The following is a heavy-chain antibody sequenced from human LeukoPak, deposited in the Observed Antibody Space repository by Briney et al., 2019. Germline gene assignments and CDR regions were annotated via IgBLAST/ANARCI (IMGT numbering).Heavy chain of an antibody. V-gene: IGHV3-53*01. Sequence: GGSLRLSCAASGFTVSSNYMSWVRQAPGKGLEWVSVIYSGGSTYYADSVKGRFTISRDNSKNTLCLQMNSLRAEDTAVYYCTIAAAAQTFDDAFDIWGQGTMVTVSS. D-gene: IGHD6-13*01. CDR3: TIAAAAQTFDDAFDI. CDR1: GFTVSSNY. J-gene: IGHJ3*02. CDR2: IYSGGST.